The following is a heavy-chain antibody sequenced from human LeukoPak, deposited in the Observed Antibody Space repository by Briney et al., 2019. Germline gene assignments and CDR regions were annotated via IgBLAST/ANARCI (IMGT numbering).Heavy chain of an antibody. CDR2: IYYSGST. V-gene: IGHV4-39*01. Sequence: SETLSLTCTVSGGSISSSSYYWGWIRQPPGKGLEWIGSIYYSGSTYYNPSLKSRVTISVDTSKNQFSLKLSPVTAADTAVYYCARRSGYSSGWLDAFDIWGQGTMVTVSS. D-gene: IGHD6-19*01. J-gene: IGHJ3*02. CDR3: ARRSGYSSGWLDAFDI. CDR1: GGSISSSSYY.